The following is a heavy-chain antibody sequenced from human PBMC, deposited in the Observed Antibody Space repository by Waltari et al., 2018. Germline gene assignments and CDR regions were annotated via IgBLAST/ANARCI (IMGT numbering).Heavy chain of an antibody. CDR3: ARESFWSGAEWDDFGMDV. J-gene: IGHJ6*02. CDR2: RWYEGSNK. Sequence: QVHLVESGGGVVQPGRSLRLSCRGSGFTFGHHGIHWVRQAPGQGLEGVGGRWYEGSNKKYADSVKGRVTSSRDKSNNVVYMQMDSTRDEDTAIYYCARESFWSGAEWDDFGMDVWGQGTTVIVSS. CDR1: GFTFGHHG. D-gene: IGHD3-3*01. V-gene: IGHV3-33*01.